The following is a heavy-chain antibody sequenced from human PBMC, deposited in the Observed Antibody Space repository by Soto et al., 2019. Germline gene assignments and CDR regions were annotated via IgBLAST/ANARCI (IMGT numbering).Heavy chain of an antibody. V-gene: IGHV3-48*03. J-gene: IGHJ6*02. CDR3: ARTSGWYGYYGMDV. CDR2: ISSSGSTI. Sequence: GGSLRLSCAASGFTFSSYEMNWVRQAPGKGLEWVSYISSSGSTIYYADSVKGRFTISRDNAKNSLYLQMNSLRAEDTAVYYCARTSGWYGYYGMDVWGQGTKVT. D-gene: IGHD6-19*01. CDR1: GFTFSSYE.